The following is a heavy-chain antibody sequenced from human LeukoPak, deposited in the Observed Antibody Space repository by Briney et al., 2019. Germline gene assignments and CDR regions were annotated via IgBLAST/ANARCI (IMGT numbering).Heavy chain of an antibody. CDR2: FYGSGGST. CDR1: GFTFSNFA. D-gene: IGHD1-7*01. Sequence: GGSLRLSCAASGFTFSNFALSWVRQAPAKEVVWVSGFYGSGGSTYYADSVKGRFTISRDNSKNPLYLQMNSLRAEDTAVYYCTTDVGITGTSYFDYWGQGTLVTVSS. CDR3: TTDVGITGTSYFDY. V-gene: IGHV3-23*01. J-gene: IGHJ4*02.